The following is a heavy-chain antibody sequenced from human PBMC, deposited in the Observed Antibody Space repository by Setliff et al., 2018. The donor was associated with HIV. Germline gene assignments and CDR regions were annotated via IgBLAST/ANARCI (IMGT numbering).Heavy chain of an antibody. Sequence: GGSLRLSCAASGFTFSNYAMSWARQAPGKGLEWVSIISASGGSTYYADSVKGRFTISRDKSKNTLYLQMNSLRAEDTAVYYCARLPQDVRSSIDFWGQGTLVTVSS. CDR1: GFTFSNYA. CDR2: ISASGGST. CDR3: ARLPQDVRSSIDF. D-gene: IGHD6-6*01. J-gene: IGHJ4*02. V-gene: IGHV3-23*01.